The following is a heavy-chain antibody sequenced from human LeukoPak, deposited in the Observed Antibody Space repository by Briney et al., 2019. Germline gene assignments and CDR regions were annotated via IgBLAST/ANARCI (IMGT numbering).Heavy chain of an antibody. Sequence: PGGSLRLSCAASGFTFSSYGMHWVRRAPGKGLEWVAVISYVGSNKYYADSVKGRFTISRDNSKNTLYLQMNSLRAEDTAVYYCAKDPYDSSGYYYYSLTFFDYWGQGTLVTVSS. CDR3: AKDPYDSSGYYYYSLTFFDY. V-gene: IGHV3-30*18. CDR1: GFTFSSYG. J-gene: IGHJ4*02. CDR2: ISYVGSNK. D-gene: IGHD3-22*01.